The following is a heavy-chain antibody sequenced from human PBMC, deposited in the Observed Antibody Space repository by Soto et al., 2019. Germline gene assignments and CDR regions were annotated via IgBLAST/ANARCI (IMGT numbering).Heavy chain of an antibody. V-gene: IGHV4-61*01. CDR2: IFYSGNT. CDR3: ARGPGIAAADSQDNLGYYYYYGMDV. CDR1: VGSVSSNSYY. Sequence: SETLSLTCPVSVGSVSSNSYYWRWFRQPPGKGLEWIGYIFYSGNTNYNPSLQSRVTISVDTSKNQFSLKLRSVTAADTAVYYCARGPGIAAADSQDNLGYYYYYGMDVWGQGTTVTVSS. J-gene: IGHJ6*02. D-gene: IGHD6-13*01.